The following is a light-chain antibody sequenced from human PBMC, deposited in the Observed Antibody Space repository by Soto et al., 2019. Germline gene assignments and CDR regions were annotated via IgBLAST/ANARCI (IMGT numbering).Light chain of an antibody. CDR2: GAS. Sequence: EIVMTQSPATLSVSPGERGTLSCRASQSVSSNLAWYQQKPGQAPRLLIYGASTRATGIPARFSGSRSGTEFTLTISSLQPEDFAVYYCQQYNNWPWTFGQGTKVEIK. V-gene: IGKV3-15*01. CDR1: QSVSSN. CDR3: QQYNNWPWT. J-gene: IGKJ1*01.